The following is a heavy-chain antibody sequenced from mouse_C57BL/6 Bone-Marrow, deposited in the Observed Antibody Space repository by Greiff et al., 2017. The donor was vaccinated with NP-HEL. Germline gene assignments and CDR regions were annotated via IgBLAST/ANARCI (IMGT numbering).Heavy chain of an antibody. D-gene: IGHD2-1*01. V-gene: IGHV14-4*01. CDR1: GFNIKDDY. CDR2: IDPDNGDT. J-gene: IGHJ2*01. CDR3: TFYYGNYDPYIDY. Sequence: VQLKQSGAELVRPGASVKLSCTASGFNIKDDYMHWVKQRPEQGLEWIGWIDPDNGDTEYASKFQGKATIPADTSSNTAYLQLSSLKSEDTAVYYCTFYYGNYDPYIDYWGQGTTLTVAS.